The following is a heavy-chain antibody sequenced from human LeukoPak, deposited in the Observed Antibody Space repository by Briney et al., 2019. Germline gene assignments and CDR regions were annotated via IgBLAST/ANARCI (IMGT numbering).Heavy chain of an antibody. CDR1: GFTFSDYY. V-gene: IGHV3-11*04. CDR2: INSNGNTI. D-gene: IGHD4-17*01. Sequence: GGSLRLSCAASGFTFSDYYMTWIRQAPGKGLEWISYINSNGNTISNTDSVRGRFTISRDNAKNSLYLQMNNLGADDTAVYYCARGGDYGDAFDYWGQGTLVTVSS. J-gene: IGHJ4*02. CDR3: ARGGDYGDAFDY.